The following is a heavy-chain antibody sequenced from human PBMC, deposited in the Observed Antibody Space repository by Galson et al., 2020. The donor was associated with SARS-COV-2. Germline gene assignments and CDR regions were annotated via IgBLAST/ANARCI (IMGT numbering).Heavy chain of an antibody. V-gene: IGHV3-23*01. D-gene: IGHD1-26*01. CDR1: GFTFSAYA. CDR3: VKGRGVVGAAGDF. CDR2: ISASGGTP. J-gene: IGHJ4*02. Sequence: GGSLRLSCAASGFTFSAYAMAWVRQAPGKGLEWVSTISASGGTPYYADSVKGRFTISRDNSKNTLYLEMKNLRVEDTAQYHCVKGRGVVGAAGDFWGQGALVTVSS.